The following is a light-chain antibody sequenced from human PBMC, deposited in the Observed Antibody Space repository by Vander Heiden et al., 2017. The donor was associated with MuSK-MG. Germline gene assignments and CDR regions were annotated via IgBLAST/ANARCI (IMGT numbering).Light chain of an antibody. CDR1: SSDVGSYNL. Sequence: QSALTQPASVSGSPGPSITISCTGTSSDVGSYNLVSWYQQHPGKAPNIMIYEVRKRPSGVSIRFSGSKSGNTAALTIAGLQAEDEADYYCCSYAGSSTLFGGGTKLTVL. V-gene: IGLV2-23*02. CDR3: CSYAGSSTL. J-gene: IGLJ2*01. CDR2: EVR.